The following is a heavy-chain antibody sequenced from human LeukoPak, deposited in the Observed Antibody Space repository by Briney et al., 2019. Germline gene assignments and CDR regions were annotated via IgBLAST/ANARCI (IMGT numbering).Heavy chain of an antibody. J-gene: IGHJ4*02. CDR1: GFSFSDHY. V-gene: IGHV3-11*01. CDR3: ARDRVGSSTSCYDY. CDR2: MSSSDNPI. Sequence: PGGSLRLSCAASGFSFSDHYMSWLRQAPGKGLEWVSYMSSSDNPIYYADSVKGRFTISRDNAKNSLYLQMNNLRAEDTAVYYCARDRVGSSTSCYDYWGQGTLVTVSS. D-gene: IGHD2-2*01.